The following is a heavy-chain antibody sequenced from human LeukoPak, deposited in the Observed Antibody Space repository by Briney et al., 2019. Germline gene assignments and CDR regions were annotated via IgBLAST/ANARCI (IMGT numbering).Heavy chain of an antibody. CDR3: AKVREFRGYYYYGMDV. D-gene: IGHD3-10*01. CDR2: ISWNSGSI. Sequence: GRSLRLSCVASGFTFDDYAMHWVRQAPGKGLEWVSGISWNSGSIGYADSVRGRFTISRDNAKNSLYLQMNSLRAEDTALYYCAKVREFRGYYYYGMDVWGQGTTVTVSS. V-gene: IGHV3-9*01. J-gene: IGHJ6*02. CDR1: GFTFDDYA.